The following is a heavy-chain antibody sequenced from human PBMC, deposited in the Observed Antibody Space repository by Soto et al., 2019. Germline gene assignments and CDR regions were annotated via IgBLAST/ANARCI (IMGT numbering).Heavy chain of an antibody. D-gene: IGHD2-15*01. Sequence: QVQLVQSGAEVKKPGASVKVSCKASGYTFTSYYMHWVRQAPGQGLEWMGIINPSGGSTRYAQKSQGRVTMSRETSTSTVYMELSSLRSEDTAVYYCARDCSGGSCYVTWGQGTLVTVSS. J-gene: IGHJ5*02. CDR3: ARDCSGGSCYVT. CDR1: GYTFTSYY. CDR2: INPSGGST. V-gene: IGHV1-46*01.